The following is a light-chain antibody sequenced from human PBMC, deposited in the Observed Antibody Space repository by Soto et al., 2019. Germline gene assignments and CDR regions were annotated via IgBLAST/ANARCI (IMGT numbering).Light chain of an antibody. CDR1: QSVDSY. Sequence: EIVLTQSPATLSLSPGERATLSCRASQSVDSYLTWYQQRPGQAPRLLVYDVSKRATGIPVRFSGSGSGTDLSLTSSSLEPEDVANYYCQQRRNLPLTFGGVTKVEIK. CDR3: QQRRNLPLT. J-gene: IGKJ4*01. V-gene: IGKV3-11*01. CDR2: DVS.